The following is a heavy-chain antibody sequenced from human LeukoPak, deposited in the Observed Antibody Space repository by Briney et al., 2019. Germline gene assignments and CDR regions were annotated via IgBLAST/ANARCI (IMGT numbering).Heavy chain of an antibody. CDR3: ARSEWDFWSGKGLDH. CDR1: GFTFSNYA. CDR2: IAYDGFNG. D-gene: IGHD3-3*01. V-gene: IGHV3-30*01. Sequence: PGRSLRLSCAASGFTFSNYAMYWFRQARGKGLEWVAVIAYDGFNGYYADSVKGRFTISRDNSKNTLYLQMNSLRAEDTSVYYCARSEWDFWSGKGLDHWGQGTLVSVSS. J-gene: IGHJ4*02.